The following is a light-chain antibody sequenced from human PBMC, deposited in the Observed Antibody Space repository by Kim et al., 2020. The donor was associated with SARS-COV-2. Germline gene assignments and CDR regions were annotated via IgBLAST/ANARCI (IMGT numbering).Light chain of an antibody. CDR3: AAWDDSLSGYV. CDR2: RNN. V-gene: IGLV1-47*01. J-gene: IGLJ1*01. CDR1: SSNIGSNY. Sequence: GQRVTISCSGSSSNIGSNYVHWYQQHPGTAPKLLIYRNNQRPSGVPDRFSGSKSGTSASLAISGLRSEDEADYYCAAWDDSLSGYVFGTGTKVTVL.